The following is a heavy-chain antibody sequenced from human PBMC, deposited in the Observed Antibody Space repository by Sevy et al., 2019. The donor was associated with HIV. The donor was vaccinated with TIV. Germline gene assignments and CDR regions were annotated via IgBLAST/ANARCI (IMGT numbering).Heavy chain of an antibody. CDR2: ISYDGSNK. Sequence: GGSLRLSCAASGFTFSSYAMHWVRQAPGKGLEWVAVISYDGSNKYYADSVKDRFTISRDNSKNTLYLQMNSLRAEDTAVYYCARDPGVTPYYYYYGMDVWGQGTTVTVSS. CDR1: GFTFSSYA. CDR3: ARDPGVTPYYYYYGMDV. D-gene: IGHD3-10*01. J-gene: IGHJ6*02. V-gene: IGHV3-30*04.